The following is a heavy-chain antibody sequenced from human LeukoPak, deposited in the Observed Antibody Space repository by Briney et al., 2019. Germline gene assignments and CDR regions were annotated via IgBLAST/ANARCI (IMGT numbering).Heavy chain of an antibody. CDR2: IYTSGST. Sequence: SETLSLTCTVSGGSISSHYWSWIRQPPGKGLEWIGRIYTSGSTNYNPSLKSRVTMSVDTSKNQFSLKLSSVTAADTAVYYCARDSAAAGNLQHWGQGTLVTVSS. V-gene: IGHV4-4*07. D-gene: IGHD6-13*01. CDR1: GGSISSHY. J-gene: IGHJ1*01. CDR3: ARDSAAAGNLQH.